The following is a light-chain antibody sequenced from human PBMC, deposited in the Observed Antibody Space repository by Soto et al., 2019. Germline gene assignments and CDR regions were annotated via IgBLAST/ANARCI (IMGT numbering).Light chain of an antibody. V-gene: IGKV3-11*01. Sequence: EIVLTQSPATLSLSPGERATLSCRASQSVSSYLAWYQQKPGQAPRLLIYDASNRATGIPARCSGSGSGTDFTLTISSLEPGDFAVYYCQQRSNWPTTFGQGTKVEIK. CDR2: DAS. CDR1: QSVSSY. J-gene: IGKJ1*01. CDR3: QQRSNWPTT.